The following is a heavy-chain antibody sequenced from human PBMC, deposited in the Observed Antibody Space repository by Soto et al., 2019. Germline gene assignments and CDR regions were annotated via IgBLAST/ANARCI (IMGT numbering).Heavy chain of an antibody. Sequence: QVQLVQSGAEVKKPGASVKVSCKASGYTFTSYDINWVRQATGQGLEWMGWMNPNSGNTGYAQKFQGRVTMTRNTSIRTAYMELSSLRSEDTAVYYCARGRYCSGGSCYWFDPWGQGTLVTVSS. V-gene: IGHV1-8*01. J-gene: IGHJ5*02. CDR3: ARGRYCSGGSCYWFDP. CDR2: MNPNSGNT. D-gene: IGHD2-15*01. CDR1: GYTFTSYD.